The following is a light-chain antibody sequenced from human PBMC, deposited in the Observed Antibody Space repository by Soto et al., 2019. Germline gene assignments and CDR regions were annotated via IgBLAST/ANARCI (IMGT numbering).Light chain of an antibody. CDR1: QSISSW. Sequence: DIQMTQSPSTLSASVGDRVTITCRASQSISSWLAWYQQPPGTAPQLLIYTASSLESGVPSRFSGSGSGTEFPLTISRLHPDDFATYYCQHYNSYSTFGRGTKVDI. J-gene: IGKJ4*01. CDR3: QHYNSYST. CDR2: TAS. V-gene: IGKV1-5*03.